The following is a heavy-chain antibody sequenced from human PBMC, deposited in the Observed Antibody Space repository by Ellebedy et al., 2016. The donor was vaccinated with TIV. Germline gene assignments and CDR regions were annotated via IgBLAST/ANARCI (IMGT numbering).Heavy chain of an antibody. Sequence: GESLKIYCAASGFTFSNDWMSWVRQAQGKGLEWVSTISNTGSRTYYADSVEGRLIISRDNSKNTLYLQMNSLRAEDTAVYYCARDGTGDYAFDMWGQGTVVTVSS. CDR3: ARDGTGDYAFDM. CDR1: GFTFSNDW. CDR2: ISNTGSRT. D-gene: IGHD1-1*01. J-gene: IGHJ3*02. V-gene: IGHV3-23*01.